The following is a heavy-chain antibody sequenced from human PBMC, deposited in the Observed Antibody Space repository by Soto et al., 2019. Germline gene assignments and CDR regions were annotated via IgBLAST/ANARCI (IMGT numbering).Heavy chain of an antibody. D-gene: IGHD1-26*01. J-gene: IGHJ6*02. CDR2: ISSSGSTI. CDR1: GFTFSDYY. CDR3: ARDLPGGNKAYYYYGMDI. V-gene: IGHV3-11*01. Sequence: GGSLRLSCAASGFTFSDYYMSWIRQAPGKGLEWVSYISSSGSTIYYADSVKGRFTISRDNAKNSLYLQMNSLRAEDTAVYYCARDLPGGNKAYYYYGMDIWAQGTTVTVSS.